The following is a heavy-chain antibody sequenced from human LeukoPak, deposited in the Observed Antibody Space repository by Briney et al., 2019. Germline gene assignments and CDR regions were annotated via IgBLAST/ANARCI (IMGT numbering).Heavy chain of an antibody. V-gene: IGHV3-53*01. CDR3: AKGGGYCGGDCYELGAFDI. CDR1: GFTVSSNY. CDR2: IYSGGST. Sequence: GGSLRLSCAASGFTVSSNYMSWVRQAPGKGLEWVSVIYSGGSTYYADSVKGRFTISRDNSKNTLYLQMNSLRAEDTAVYYCAKGGGYCGGDCYELGAFDIWGQGTMVTVSS. J-gene: IGHJ3*02. D-gene: IGHD2-21*02.